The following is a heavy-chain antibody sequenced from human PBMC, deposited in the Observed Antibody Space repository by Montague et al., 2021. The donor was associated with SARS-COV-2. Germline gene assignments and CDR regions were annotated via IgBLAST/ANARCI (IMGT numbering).Heavy chain of an antibody. CDR2: INYSGDT. CDR1: SGSLSGYY. CDR3: ARVDSSGPGEY. Sequence: SETRSLTCAVYSGSLSGYYWSWIRQAPGKGLEWIGEINYSGDTYYNPSLTSRVTISMDTARNQFSLKLLSVTAADTAFYYCARVDSSGPGEYWGQGILVSVSS. D-gene: IGHD3-22*01. J-gene: IGHJ4*02. V-gene: IGHV4-34*01.